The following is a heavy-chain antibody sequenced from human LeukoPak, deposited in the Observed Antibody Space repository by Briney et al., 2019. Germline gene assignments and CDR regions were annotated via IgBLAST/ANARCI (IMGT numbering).Heavy chain of an antibody. J-gene: IGHJ4*02. Sequence: GGCLRLSCAASGFTVSSNYMSWVRQAPGKGLEWVSVIYSGGSTYYADSVKGRFTISRHNSKNTLYLQMNSLRAEDTAVYYCATHDPYCTNGVCSDYWGQGTLVTVSS. CDR2: IYSGGST. CDR3: ATHDPYCTNGVCSDY. V-gene: IGHV3-53*04. D-gene: IGHD2-8*01. CDR1: GFTVSSNY.